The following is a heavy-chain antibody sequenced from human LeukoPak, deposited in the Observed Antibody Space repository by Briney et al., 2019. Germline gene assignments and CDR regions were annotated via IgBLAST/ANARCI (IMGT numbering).Heavy chain of an antibody. V-gene: IGHV3-30*18. CDR3: AKDPYFDFWSGTLSPLDY. CDR2: ISYDGSNK. J-gene: IGHJ4*02. D-gene: IGHD3-3*01. Sequence: GGSLRLSCAASVFTFSSYGMHWGRQAPGKGLEWVAVISYDGSNKYYADSVKGRFTISRDNSKNTLYLQMNSLRAEDTAVYYCAKDPYFDFWSGTLSPLDYWGQGTLVTVSS. CDR1: VFTFSSYG.